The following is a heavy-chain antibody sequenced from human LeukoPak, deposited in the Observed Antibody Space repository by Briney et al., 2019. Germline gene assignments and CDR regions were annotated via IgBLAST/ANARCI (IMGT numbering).Heavy chain of an antibody. D-gene: IGHD3-22*01. CDR3: ARTSGFFDSSGFYQQNPYYFQY. Sequence: KPAETLSLTCAASGDSFIGYFWTWIRQAPGKGLEWIGDIKHSGRTNYNPSLQRRVSISVDTSKNQFSLNVTSVTGADTAVYYCARTSGFFDSSGFYQQNPYYFQYWGQGVLVTVSS. J-gene: IGHJ4*02. CDR2: IKHSGRT. CDR1: GDSFIGYF. V-gene: IGHV4-34*01.